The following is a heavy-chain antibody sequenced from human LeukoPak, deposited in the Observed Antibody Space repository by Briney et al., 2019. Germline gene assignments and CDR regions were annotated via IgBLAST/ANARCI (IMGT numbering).Heavy chain of an antibody. J-gene: IGHJ5*02. V-gene: IGHV3-11*06. CDR3: ARDVRYYGSGSYYNWFDP. Sequence: PGGSLRLSCAAPGFTSSDYYMSWIRQAPGKGLEWVSYISSSSSYTNYADSVKGRFTISRDNAKNSLYLQMNSLRAEDTAVYYCARDVRYYGSGSYYNWFDPWGQGTLVTVSS. D-gene: IGHD3-10*01. CDR1: GFTSSDYY. CDR2: ISSSSSYT.